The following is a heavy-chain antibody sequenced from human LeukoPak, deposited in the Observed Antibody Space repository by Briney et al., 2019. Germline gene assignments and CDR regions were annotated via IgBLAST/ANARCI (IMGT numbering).Heavy chain of an antibody. CDR2: VRQDGGEI. CDR1: GFTFNKYW. V-gene: IGHV3-7*01. CDR3: ARIMDLLGVHVDF. Sequence: PGGSLRLSCVVSGFTFNKYWMSWVRQAPGKGLEWVATVRQDGGEIYYVDSVRGRFTIARDNAKNSPYLQRHGLRAEDTAMYYCARIMDLLGVHVDFWGQGTLVTVSS. J-gene: IGHJ4*02. D-gene: IGHD1-1*01.